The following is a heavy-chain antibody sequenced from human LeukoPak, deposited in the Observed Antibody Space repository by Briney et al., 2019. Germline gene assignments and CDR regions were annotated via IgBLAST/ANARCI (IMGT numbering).Heavy chain of an antibody. V-gene: IGHV3-30*02. CDR2: IRYDGSNK. CDR1: GFTFSSHC. J-gene: IGHJ4*02. Sequence: PWGSLRLSCAASGFTFSSHCIHWVRQAPGQGLEWVAFIRYDGSNKYYADSVKGRFTISRDNSKNTLYLQMNSLRAEDTAVYYCAKERDTAMVTIDYWGRGTLVTVSS. CDR3: AKERDTAMVTIDY. D-gene: IGHD5-18*01.